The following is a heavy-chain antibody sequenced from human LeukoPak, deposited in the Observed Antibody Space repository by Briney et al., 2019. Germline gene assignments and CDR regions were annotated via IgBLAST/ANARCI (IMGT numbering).Heavy chain of an antibody. CDR2: ITHSGST. Sequence: SETLSLTCVVYGGSFSAYYWTWIRQPPGNGLEWIGEITHSGSTNYNPSLKSRVTISVDTSKNQFSLKLSSVTAADTAVYYCASRSGYSGYVDYWGQGTLVTVSS. J-gene: IGHJ4*02. CDR3: ASRSGYSGYVDY. V-gene: IGHV4-34*01. CDR1: GGSFSAYY. D-gene: IGHD5-12*01.